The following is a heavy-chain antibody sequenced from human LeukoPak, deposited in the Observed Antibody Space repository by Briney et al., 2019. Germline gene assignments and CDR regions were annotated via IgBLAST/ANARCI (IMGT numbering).Heavy chain of an antibody. V-gene: IGHV4-4*07. CDR2: MFANGNA. CDR3: ARDIVAASSDGFDV. J-gene: IGHJ3*01. D-gene: IGHD2-21*01. CDR1: GGSVSSFF. Sequence: SETLSPTCSVSGGSVSSFFWSWIRQPAGRELEWLGRMFANGNANYNPSLKSRISMSVDTSTSQFSLTLTSVTAADTAIYYCARDIVAASSDGFDVWGQGTTVIVSS.